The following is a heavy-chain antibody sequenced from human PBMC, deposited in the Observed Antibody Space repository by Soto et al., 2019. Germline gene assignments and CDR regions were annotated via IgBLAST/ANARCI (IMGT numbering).Heavy chain of an antibody. J-gene: IGHJ4*02. D-gene: IGHD3-16*01. Sequence: ASVKVSCKASGGTFSSYTISWVRQAPGQGLEWMGWISAYNGNTNYAQKLQGRVTMTTDTSTSTAYMELRSLRIHDTAGQSCAGDPDSHDNDSDASSYRWGQGTRVTVSS. CDR2: ISAYNGNT. V-gene: IGHV1-18*01. CDR3: AGDPDSHDNDSDASSYR. CDR1: GGTFSSYT.